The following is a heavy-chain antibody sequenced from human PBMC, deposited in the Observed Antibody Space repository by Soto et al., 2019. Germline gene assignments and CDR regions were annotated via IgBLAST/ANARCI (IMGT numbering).Heavy chain of an antibody. Sequence: QVQLQESGPGLVKPSETLSLTCTVSDDSISPYYWSWIRQPPGKGLEWIGYIYYSGSTNYNPSLKILVTMSVDTSKNQFSRKLSSVTAANTAVYYCARRSYGAFDFWGQGKIVTVSS. CDR3: ARRSYGAFDF. V-gene: IGHV4-59*08. D-gene: IGHD1-26*01. CDR2: IYYSGST. CDR1: DDSISPYY. J-gene: IGHJ3*01.